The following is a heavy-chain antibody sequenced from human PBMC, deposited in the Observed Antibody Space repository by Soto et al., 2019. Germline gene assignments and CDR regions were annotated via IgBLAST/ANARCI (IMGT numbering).Heavy chain of an antibody. CDR1: GGSFSGYY. CDR3: ARDIVVVPAAPPLGMDV. Sequence: QVQLQQWGAGLLKPSETLSLTCAVYGGSFSGYYWSWIRQPPGKGLEWIGEINHSGSTNYIPSLKSRVTISVDTSKNQFSLKLSSVTGADTAVYYCARDIVVVPAAPPLGMDVWGQGTTVTVSS. CDR2: INHSGST. D-gene: IGHD2-2*01. J-gene: IGHJ6*02. V-gene: IGHV4-34*01.